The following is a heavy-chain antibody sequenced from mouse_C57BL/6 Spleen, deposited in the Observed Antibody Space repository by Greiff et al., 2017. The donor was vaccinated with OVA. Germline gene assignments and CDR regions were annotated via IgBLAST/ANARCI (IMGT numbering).Heavy chain of an antibody. J-gene: IGHJ2*01. CDR2: IYPGNGDT. V-gene: IGHV1-82*01. CDR3: VSVSGNCAMDY. D-gene: IGHD2-1*01. Sequence: QVHLQQSGPELVKPGASVKISCKASGYAFTSSWMNWVKQRPGKGLEWIGRIYPGNGDTNYNGKFKGKATLTADKSSSTAYMQLSRLTSEDSSVYCGVSVSGNCAMDYWGQGTTLTVSS. CDR1: GYAFTSSW.